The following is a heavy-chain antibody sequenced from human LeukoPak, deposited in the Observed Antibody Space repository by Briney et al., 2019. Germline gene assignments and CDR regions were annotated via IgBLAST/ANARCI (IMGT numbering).Heavy chain of an antibody. Sequence: GGSLSLSCAASGFTFSSYWMHWVRQAPGKGLVWVSRINSDGSSIYADSVKGRFTISRDNAKNTLYLQMNSLRAEDTAVYYCARAVTYYYGSVTYDWFDPWGQGTLVTVSS. V-gene: IGHV3-74*01. CDR2: INSDGSS. D-gene: IGHD3-10*01. CDR3: ARAVTYYYGSVTYDWFDP. CDR1: GFTFSSYW. J-gene: IGHJ5*02.